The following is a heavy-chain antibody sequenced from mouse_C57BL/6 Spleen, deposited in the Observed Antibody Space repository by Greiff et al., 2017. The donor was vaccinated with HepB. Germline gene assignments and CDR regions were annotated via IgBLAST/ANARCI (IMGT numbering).Heavy chain of an antibody. V-gene: IGHV1-15*01. CDR2: IDPETGGT. D-gene: IGHD2-1*01. CDR3: TRDGNYDAY. Sequence: QVQLKESGAELVRPGASVTLSCKASGYTFTDYEMHWVKQTPVHGLEWIGAIDPETGGTAYNQKFKGKAILTADKSSSTAYMELRSLTSEDSAVYYCTRDGNYDAYWGQRTLVTVSA. J-gene: IGHJ3*01. CDR1: GYTFTDYE.